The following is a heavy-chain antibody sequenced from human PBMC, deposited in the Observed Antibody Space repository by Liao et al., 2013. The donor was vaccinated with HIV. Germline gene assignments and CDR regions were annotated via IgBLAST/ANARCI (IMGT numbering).Heavy chain of an antibody. CDR1: GDSINSGNYY. CDR3: ARVGMTTITGYYYYIDV. CDR2: FSPSGGS. D-gene: IGHD2-21*02. J-gene: IGHJ6*03. Sequence: QVQLQESGPGLVRPSQTLSLTCNVSGDSINSGNYYWSWIRQPAGKGLQWIGRFSPSGGSNYNPSLKTRVTISVDTSNNHFSLRLSSVTAADTAVYYCARVGMTTITGYYYYIDVWGKGTTVTVSS. V-gene: IGHV4-61*02.